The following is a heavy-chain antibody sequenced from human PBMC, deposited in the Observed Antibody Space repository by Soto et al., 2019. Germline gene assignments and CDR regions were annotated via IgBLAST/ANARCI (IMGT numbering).Heavy chain of an antibody. CDR3: ARDADNRNDFGY. J-gene: IGHJ4*02. CDR1: GFTFRTYW. CDR2: IKEDGSKK. Sequence: EVQLVESGGGLVQPGGSLRLSCAASGFTFRTYWMNWVRQAPGKGLEWVATIKEDGSKKNFVDSVKGRFTISRDNAKNLLYLQMNSLRAEDKAVYYCARDADNRNDFGYWGQGTLVTVPS. V-gene: IGHV3-7*01. D-gene: IGHD1-20*01.